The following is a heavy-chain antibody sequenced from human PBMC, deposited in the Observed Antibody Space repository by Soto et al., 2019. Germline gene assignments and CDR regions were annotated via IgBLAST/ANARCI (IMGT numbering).Heavy chain of an antibody. CDR3: AKRAVVVAARYFDY. CDR2: IGTSGSNS. Sequence: EVQLLESGGGLVQPGGSLRLSCAASGFTFSGYAMSWVRQAPWKGLEWVSTIGTSGSNSYYPDSVKGRLTISRDHSKNTLYLQMNSLTAEDTAVYYCAKRAVVVAARYFDYWGLGTLVTVSS. J-gene: IGHJ4*02. CDR1: GFTFSGYA. V-gene: IGHV3-23*01. D-gene: IGHD2-15*01.